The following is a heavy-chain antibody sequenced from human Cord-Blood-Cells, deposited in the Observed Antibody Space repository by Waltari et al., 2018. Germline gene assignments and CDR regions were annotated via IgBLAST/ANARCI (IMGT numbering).Heavy chain of an antibody. D-gene: IGHD2-2*01. Sequence: QGQLVQSGAEVTQPGSSMKLSCQASGATVSSYAISWVRQAPGQGLECMGGIIPILGTANYAQKFQGRVTITADKSTSTASMELSSLRSEATAVYYSARNPRSTLVTYWYLDLWGRGTLVTVSS. CDR2: IIPILGTA. CDR1: GATVSSYA. CDR3: ARNPRSTLVTYWYLDL. J-gene: IGHJ2*01. V-gene: IGHV1-69*06.